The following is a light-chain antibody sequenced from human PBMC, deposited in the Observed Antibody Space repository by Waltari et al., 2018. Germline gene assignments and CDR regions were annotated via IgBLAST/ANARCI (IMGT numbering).Light chain of an antibody. Sequence: EIVMTQPPATLSVSPRERATLPCRASQSVSSNLAWYQQKPGQAPRLLIYGASTRATGIPARFSGRGSGTEFTLTISSMQSEDFAVYYCQQYNNWPPVTFGQGTRLEIK. V-gene: IGKV3-15*01. CDR1: QSVSSN. CDR3: QQYNNWPPVT. J-gene: IGKJ5*01. CDR2: GAS.